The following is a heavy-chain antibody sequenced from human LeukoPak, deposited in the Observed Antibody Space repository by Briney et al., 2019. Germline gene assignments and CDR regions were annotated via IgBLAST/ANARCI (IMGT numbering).Heavy chain of an antibody. CDR2: VYNDKSE. D-gene: IGHD3-22*01. V-gene: IGHV3-33*03. Sequence: GGSLRLSCAASGLTFSFYGMHWVRQAPGKGLEWVAVVYNDKSEYYADSVKGRSTISRDNSKNTLYMQMNSLRVEDTALYYCARGSAYYYGHWAQEPLVTVSS. J-gene: IGHJ4*02. CDR1: GLTFSFYG. CDR3: ARGSAYYYGH.